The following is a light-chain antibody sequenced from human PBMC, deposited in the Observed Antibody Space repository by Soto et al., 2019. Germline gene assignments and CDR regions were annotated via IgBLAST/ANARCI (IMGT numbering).Light chain of an antibody. V-gene: IGKV1-39*01. CDR2: AVS. CDR1: QSISSY. J-gene: IGKJ4*01. CDR3: QQSHRAPLT. Sequence: DVQMTQSPSSLSASVGDRVTITCRASQSISSYLNWYQQKPGRAPRLLIYAVSILQSGVPSRFSGSGSVIDFTLTISGLQPEDFAVSYCQQSHRAPLTFGGGTTVEIK.